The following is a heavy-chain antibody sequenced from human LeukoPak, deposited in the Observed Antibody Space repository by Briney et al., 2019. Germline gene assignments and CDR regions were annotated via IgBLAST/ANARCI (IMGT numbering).Heavy chain of an antibody. J-gene: IGHJ3*02. CDR2: IYTSGST. D-gene: IGHD3-22*01. Sequence: SETLSLTCTVSGGSISSGSYYWSWIRQPAGKGLEWIGRIYTSGSTNYNPSLKSRVTISVDTSKNQFSLKLSSVTAADTAVYYCARVWGRKYYYDSSGSSFDAFDIWGQGTMVTVSS. CDR1: GGSISSGSYY. CDR3: ARVWGRKYYYDSSGSSFDAFDI. V-gene: IGHV4-61*02.